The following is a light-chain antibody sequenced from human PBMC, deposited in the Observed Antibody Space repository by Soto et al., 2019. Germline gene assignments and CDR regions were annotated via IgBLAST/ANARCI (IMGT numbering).Light chain of an antibody. CDR2: GAS. CDR1: QSVSSN. V-gene: IGKV3-15*01. CDR3: QQYNNWLALT. J-gene: IGKJ4*01. Sequence: EIVMTQSPATLSMSPGERATLSCRASQSVSSNLAWYQQKPGQAPRLLIYGASTRATGIPARFSGSGSGTEFTLTISSLQSEDFAVYYCQQYNNWLALTFGGGTKVEIK.